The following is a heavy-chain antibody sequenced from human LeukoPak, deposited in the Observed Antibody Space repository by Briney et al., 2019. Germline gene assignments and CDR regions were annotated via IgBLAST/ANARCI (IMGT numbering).Heavy chain of an antibody. CDR1: GYSFTSYW. Sequence: GESLKISCKGSGYSFTSYWISWVRQMPGKGLEWIGRIDPSDSYTNYSPSFQGHVTISADKSISTAYLQWSSLKASDTAMYYCAIHGSSGYYFDYWGQGTLVTVSS. D-gene: IGHD3-22*01. CDR3: AIHGSSGYYFDY. V-gene: IGHV5-10-1*01. J-gene: IGHJ4*02. CDR2: IDPSDSYT.